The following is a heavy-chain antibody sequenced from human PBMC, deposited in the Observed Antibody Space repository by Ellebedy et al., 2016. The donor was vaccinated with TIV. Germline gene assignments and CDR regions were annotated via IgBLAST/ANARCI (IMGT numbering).Heavy chain of an antibody. CDR3: ARDTWGEYSYGNIKY. J-gene: IGHJ4*02. V-gene: IGHV3-30-3*01. CDR1: GFTFSSYA. Sequence: GESLKISXAASGFTFSSYAMHWVRQAPGKGLEWVAVISYDGSNKYYADSVKGRFTISRDNSKNTLYLQMNSLRAEDAAVYNCARDTWGEYSYGNIKYWGQGTLVTVSS. CDR2: ISYDGSNK. D-gene: IGHD5-18*01.